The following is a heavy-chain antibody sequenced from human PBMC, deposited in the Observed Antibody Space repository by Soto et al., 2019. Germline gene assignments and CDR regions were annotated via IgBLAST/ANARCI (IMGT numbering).Heavy chain of an antibody. D-gene: IGHD3-22*01. CDR3: AAVPPYYYDSSGSYYDYYYGMDV. Sequence: QMQLVQSGPEVKKPGTSVKVSCKASGFTFTSSAVQWVRQARGQRLEWLGWIVVGSGHTNYAQKFQERVTITRDMSTSTAYMELSSLRSEDTAVYYCAAVPPYYYDSSGSYYDYYYGMDVWGQGTTVTVSS. V-gene: IGHV1-58*01. J-gene: IGHJ6*02. CDR2: IVVGSGHT. CDR1: GFTFTSSA.